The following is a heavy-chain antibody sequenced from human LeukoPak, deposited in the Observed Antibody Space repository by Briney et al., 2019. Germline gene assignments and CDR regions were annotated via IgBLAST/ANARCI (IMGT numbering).Heavy chain of an antibody. D-gene: IGHD2-2*01. CDR3: ARGLNCSSTSCYRLEYYFDY. J-gene: IGHJ4*02. Sequence: GGSLRLSCAASGFTFSSYSMNWVRQAPGKGLEWVSSISSSGSYIYYADSVKGRFTISRDNAKNSLYLQMNSLRAEDTAVYYCARGLNCSSTSCYRLEYYFDYWGQGTLVTVSS. CDR2: ISSSGSYI. V-gene: IGHV3-21*01. CDR1: GFTFSSYS.